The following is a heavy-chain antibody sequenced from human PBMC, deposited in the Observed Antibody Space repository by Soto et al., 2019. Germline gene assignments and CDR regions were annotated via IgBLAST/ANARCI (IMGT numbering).Heavy chain of an antibody. D-gene: IGHD3-3*02. CDR2: INAGSGNT. CDR1: GYTFTSHA. CDR3: ARAASIAASGIFFQH. J-gene: IGHJ1*01. V-gene: IGHV1-3*01. Sequence: QVQLVQSGAEVKEPGASMKVSCKASGYTFTSHAIHWVRQAPGQRLEWMGRINAGSGNTRYSEKFQFRVAMTRDTSATTAYMELSSLRSEDTGVYYCARAASIAASGIFFQHWGQGNPVIVSS.